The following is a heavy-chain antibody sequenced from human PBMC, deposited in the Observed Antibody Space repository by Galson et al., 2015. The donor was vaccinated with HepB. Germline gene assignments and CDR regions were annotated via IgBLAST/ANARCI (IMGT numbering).Heavy chain of an antibody. D-gene: IGHD6-25*01. CDR1: GYTFTDHY. CDR3: ARGSSDWFRFDP. Sequence: SVKVSCKASGYTFTDHYVHWVRQAPGQEVEWMGRVNPKNGGTNYPQKFQGRVTMTTDTSVSTAYMELNRLNSDDTAVYYCARGSSDWFRFDPWCQGTLVTVSS. J-gene: IGHJ5*02. CDR2: VNPKNGGT. V-gene: IGHV1-2*06.